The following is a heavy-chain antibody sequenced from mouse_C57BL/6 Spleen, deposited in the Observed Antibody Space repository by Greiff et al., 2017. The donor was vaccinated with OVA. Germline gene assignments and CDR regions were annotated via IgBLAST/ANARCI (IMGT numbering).Heavy chain of an antibody. J-gene: IGHJ2*01. D-gene: IGHD4-1*02. Sequence: VQLKESGGDLVKPGGSLKLSCAASGFTFSSYGMSWVRQTPDKRLEWVATISSGGSYTYYPDSVKGRFTISRDNAKNTLYLQMSSLKSEDTAMYYCARQSRATGDYWGQGTTLTVSS. V-gene: IGHV5-6*01. CDR1: GFTFSSYG. CDR2: ISSGGSYT. CDR3: ARQSRATGDY.